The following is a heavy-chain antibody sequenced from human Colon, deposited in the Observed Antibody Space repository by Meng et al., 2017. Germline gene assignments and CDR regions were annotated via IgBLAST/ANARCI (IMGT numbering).Heavy chain of an antibody. CDR1: GGSVSSASYY. CDR2: IHYSGSR. V-gene: IGHV4-61*01. J-gene: IGHJ4*02. CDR3: ARFYGSGTFEVHDY. D-gene: IGHD3-10*01. Sequence: VQLQEAGPGLVRPSETLSLTCNVSGGSVSSASYYWSWIRQPPGKEREWIGLIHYSGSRNYNPSLKSRVTMSADTSKNQVSLRLTSVTAADTAVYYCARFYGSGTFEVHDYWGQGTLVTVSS.